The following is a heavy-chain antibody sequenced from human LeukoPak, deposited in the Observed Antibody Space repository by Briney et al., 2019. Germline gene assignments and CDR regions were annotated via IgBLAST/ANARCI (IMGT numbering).Heavy chain of an antibody. CDR3: ARGRGGGKADY. CDR2: INHSGST. D-gene: IGHD4-23*01. Sequence: SETLSLTCTVSGGSIRSSCYYWSWIRQPPGKGLEWIGEINHSGSTNYNPSLKSRVTISVDTSKNQFSLKLSSVTAADTAVYYCARGRGGGKADYWGQGTLVTVSS. CDR1: GGSIRSSCYY. J-gene: IGHJ4*02. V-gene: IGHV4-39*07.